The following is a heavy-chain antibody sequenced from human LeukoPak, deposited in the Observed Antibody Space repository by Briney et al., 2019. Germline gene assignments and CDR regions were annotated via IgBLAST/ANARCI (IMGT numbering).Heavy chain of an antibody. V-gene: IGHV4-39*07. D-gene: IGHD2-15*01. CDR2: IYYSGST. CDR1: GGSISSSSYY. Sequence: TSETLSLTCTVSGGSISSSSYYWGWIRQPPGKGLEWIGSIYYSGSTYYNPSLKSRVTISVDTSKNQFSLKLSSVTAADTAVYYCARDRAGAIVVVVAARRGWFDPWGQGTLVTVSS. J-gene: IGHJ5*02. CDR3: ARDRAGAIVVVVAARRGWFDP.